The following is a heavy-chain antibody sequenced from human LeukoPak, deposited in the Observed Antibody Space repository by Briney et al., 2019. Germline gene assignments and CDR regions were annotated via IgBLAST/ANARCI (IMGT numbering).Heavy chain of an antibody. V-gene: IGHV1-18*01. D-gene: IGHD3-10*01. CDR2: ISGYNTNA. CDR1: GHTFIHYG. Sequence: GASVKVSCKASGHTFIHYGVSWVRQAPGQGLERMGWISGYNTNANYAQKLQGRITITSDTSTNTAYMELRSLRSDDTAIYYCARDMGYYGSGSYSSTKPLEYWGQGTLVTVSS. J-gene: IGHJ4*02. CDR3: ARDMGYYGSGSYSSTKPLEY.